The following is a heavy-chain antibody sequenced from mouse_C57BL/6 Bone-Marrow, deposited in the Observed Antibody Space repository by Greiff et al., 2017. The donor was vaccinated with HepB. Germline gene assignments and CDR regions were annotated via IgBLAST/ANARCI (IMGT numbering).Heavy chain of an antibody. Sequence: QVQLKESGPGLVQPSQSLSITCTVSGFSLTSYGVHWVRQSPGKGLEWLGVIWSGGSTDYNAAFISRLSISKDNSKSQVFFKMNSLQADDTAIYYCARNGGVYYGYEWDAMDYWGQGTSVTVSS. J-gene: IGHJ4*01. CDR2: IWSGGST. V-gene: IGHV2-2*01. CDR1: GFSLTSYG. D-gene: IGHD2-2*01. CDR3: ARNGGVYYGYEWDAMDY.